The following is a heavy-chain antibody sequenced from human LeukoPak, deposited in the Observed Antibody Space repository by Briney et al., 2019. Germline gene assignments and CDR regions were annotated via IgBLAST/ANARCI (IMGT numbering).Heavy chain of an antibody. J-gene: IGHJ5*02. CDR3: AKDNQWLVPGWFDP. CDR1: GFTVSSNY. V-gene: IGHV3-23*01. CDR2: FSGSGGST. Sequence: GGSLRPSCAASGFTVSSNYMSWVRQAPGKGLEWVSAFSGSGGSTYYADSVKGRFTISRDNSKNTLYLQMNSLRAEDTAVYYCAKDNQWLVPGWFDPWGQGTLVTVSS. D-gene: IGHD6-19*01.